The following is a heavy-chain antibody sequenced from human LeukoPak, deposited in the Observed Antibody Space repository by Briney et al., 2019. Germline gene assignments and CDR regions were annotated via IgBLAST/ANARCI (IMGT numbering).Heavy chain of an antibody. Sequence: AAVKVSCKASSYGITSYGISGLLQAPGQGLKKMGWISAYNGNTNYAQKLQGRVTMTTDTSTSTAYMELRSLRSDDTAVYYCARVMITFGDPMGDAFDIWGQGTMVTVSS. V-gene: IGHV1-18*04. CDR3: ARVMITFGDPMGDAFDI. J-gene: IGHJ3*02. CDR1: SYGITSYG. D-gene: IGHD3-16*01. CDR2: ISAYNGNT.